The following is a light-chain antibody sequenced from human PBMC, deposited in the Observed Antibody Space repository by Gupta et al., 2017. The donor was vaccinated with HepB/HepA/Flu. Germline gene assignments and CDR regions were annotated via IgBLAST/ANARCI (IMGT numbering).Light chain of an antibody. Sequence: AIQLTQSTSYLSASLGDRVTITCRASQGSRNDLGWYQQKPGKAPKLLIYAASSLQSGVPSRFSGSGSGTEFTLTISSLQPEDFATYYCLQDYNYPRTFGQGTKVEIK. CDR1: QGSRND. V-gene: IGKV1-6*01. CDR2: AAS. J-gene: IGKJ1*01. CDR3: LQDYNYPRT.